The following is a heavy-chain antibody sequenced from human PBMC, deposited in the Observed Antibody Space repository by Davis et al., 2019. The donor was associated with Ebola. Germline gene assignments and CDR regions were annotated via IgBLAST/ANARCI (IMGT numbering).Heavy chain of an antibody. CDR1: GFTFSSYW. Sequence: GGSLRLSCAASGFTFSSYWMSWVRQAPGKGLEWVANIKQDGSEKYYVDSVKGRFTISRDNAKNSLYLQMNSLRAEDTAVYYCARLSISSYFHGMDVWGQGTTVTVSS. CDR2: IKQDGSEK. D-gene: IGHD2-2*01. J-gene: IGHJ6*02. V-gene: IGHV3-7*03. CDR3: ARLSISSYFHGMDV.